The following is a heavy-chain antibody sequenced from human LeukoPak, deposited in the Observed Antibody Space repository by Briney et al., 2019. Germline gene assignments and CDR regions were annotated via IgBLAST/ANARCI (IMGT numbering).Heavy chain of an antibody. Sequence: ETLSLTCTVSGGSISSSSYYWGWIRQPPGKGLEWVSVITGDGKIIYYADSVKGRFSISRDNSRNTLYLQMNSLRAEDTATYYCTKDRQPDGLYNFDYWGQGTQVSVSS. V-gene: IGHV3-23*01. J-gene: IGHJ4*02. CDR1: GGSISSSSYY. CDR3: TKDRQPDGLYNFDY. D-gene: IGHD5-24*01. CDR2: ITGDGKII.